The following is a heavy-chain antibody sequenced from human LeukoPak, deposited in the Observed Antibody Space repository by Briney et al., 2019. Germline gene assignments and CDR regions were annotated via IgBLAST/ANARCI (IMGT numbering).Heavy chain of an antibody. J-gene: IGHJ4*02. CDR3: AGAGYYYGSGSYYNTPHFDY. CDR2: IYYSGST. CDR1: GGSTSSYY. D-gene: IGHD3-10*01. Sequence: SETLSLTCTVSGGSTSSYYWSWIRQPPGKGLEYVGYIYYSGSTYYNPSLKSRVTISVDTSKNQFSVKLSSVTAADTAVYYCAGAGYYYGSGSYYNTPHFDYWGQGTLVTVSS. V-gene: IGHV4-59*01.